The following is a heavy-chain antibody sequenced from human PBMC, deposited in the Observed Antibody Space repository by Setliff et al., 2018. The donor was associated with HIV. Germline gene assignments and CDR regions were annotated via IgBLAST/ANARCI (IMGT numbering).Heavy chain of an antibody. Sequence: PGGSLRLSCAAPGFTFNSYWMSWVRQPPGKGLEWVAHIGGDGREKFYLDSVEGRFTISRDNARNSLYLQMNDLRAEDTAVYYCATDRGFCTLDYWGQGTLVTVSS. CDR3: ATDRGFCTLDY. V-gene: IGHV3-7*01. D-gene: IGHD2-8*01. J-gene: IGHJ4*02. CDR1: GFTFNSYW. CDR2: IGGDGREK.